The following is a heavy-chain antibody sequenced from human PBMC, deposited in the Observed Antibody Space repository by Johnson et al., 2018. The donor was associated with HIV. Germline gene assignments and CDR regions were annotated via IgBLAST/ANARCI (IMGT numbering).Heavy chain of an antibody. V-gene: IGHV3-30-3*01. CDR1: GFTFKSYT. Sequence: QVQLVESGGGVVQPGRSLRLSCAASGFTFKSYTVHWVRQAPGKGLEWVAVISYDGTKKNYADSVKGRFTISRDNSKNTLFLQMNSLRPEDTAVYYCASPPSGYYSVGMGGAFDIWGQGTMVTVSS. CDR3: ASPPSGYYSVGMGGAFDI. D-gene: IGHD3-22*01. J-gene: IGHJ3*02. CDR2: ISYDGTKK.